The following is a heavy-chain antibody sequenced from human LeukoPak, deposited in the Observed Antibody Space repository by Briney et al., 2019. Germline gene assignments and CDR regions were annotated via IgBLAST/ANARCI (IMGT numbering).Heavy chain of an antibody. J-gene: IGHJ4*02. CDR3: ARAGWLREFDY. V-gene: IGHV4-59*01. Sequence: PSETLSLPCAVSGGSFSGYYWSWVRQPPGKGLEWIGYIYYSGSTNYNPSLKSRVTISVDTSKNQFSLKLSSVTAADTAVYYCARAGWLREFDYWGQGTLVTVSS. CDR1: GGSFSGYY. CDR2: IYYSGST. D-gene: IGHD3-10*01.